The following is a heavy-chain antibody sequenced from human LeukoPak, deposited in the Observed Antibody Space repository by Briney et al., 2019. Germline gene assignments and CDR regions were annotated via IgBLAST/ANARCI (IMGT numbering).Heavy chain of an antibody. J-gene: IGHJ4*02. CDR3: ARRTSGAFDF. D-gene: IGHD5-12*01. CDR1: GFTFSTCA. V-gene: IGHV3-23*01. CDR2: IPSSGDGT. Sequence: GGSLRLSCAASGFTFSTCAVNWVRQAPGKGLEWVSSIPSSGDGTYYADSVKGRFTISRDNSKNMLYLQMNSLRAEDTAVYYCARRTSGAFDFWDQGTLVTVSS.